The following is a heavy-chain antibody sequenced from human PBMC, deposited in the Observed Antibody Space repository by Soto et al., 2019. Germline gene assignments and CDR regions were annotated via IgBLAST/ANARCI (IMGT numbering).Heavy chain of an antibody. D-gene: IGHD3-22*01. CDR2: IIPIFGTA. V-gene: IGHV1-69*13. CDR3: ARYTTYYYDSSGYQNDWFDP. Sequence: SVKVSCKASGGTFSSYASSWVRQAPGQGLEWMGGIIPIFGTANYARKFQGRVTITADESTSTAYMELSSLRSEDTAVYYCARYTTYYYDSSGYQNDWFDPWGQGTLVTVSS. J-gene: IGHJ5*02. CDR1: GGTFSSYA.